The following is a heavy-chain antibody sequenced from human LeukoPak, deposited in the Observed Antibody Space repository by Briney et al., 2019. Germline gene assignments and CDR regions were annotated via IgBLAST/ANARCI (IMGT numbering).Heavy chain of an antibody. CDR2: IIPIFGTA. CDR1: GGTFSSYA. CDR3: AVIAAADDFDY. Sequence: ASVTVSCKASGGTFSSYAISWVRQAPGQGLEWMGGIIPIFGTANYAQKFQGRDTITADESTSTAYMELSSLRSEDTAVYYCAVIAAADDFDYWGQGTLVTVSS. J-gene: IGHJ4*02. V-gene: IGHV1-69*01. D-gene: IGHD6-13*01.